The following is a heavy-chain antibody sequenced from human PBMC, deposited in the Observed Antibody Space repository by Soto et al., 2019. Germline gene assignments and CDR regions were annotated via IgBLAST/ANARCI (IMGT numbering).Heavy chain of an antibody. CDR3: ARDRLIGSGPDGGMDV. Sequence: GASVKVSCKASGYTFTSYGMHWVRQAPGQRLEWMGWINAGNGNRKYSQKFQGRVTITRDTSASTAYMELSSLRSEDTAVYYCARDRLIGSGPDGGMDVWGQGTTVTVSS. CDR2: INAGNGNR. D-gene: IGHD6-19*01. CDR1: GYTFTSYG. V-gene: IGHV1-3*01. J-gene: IGHJ6*02.